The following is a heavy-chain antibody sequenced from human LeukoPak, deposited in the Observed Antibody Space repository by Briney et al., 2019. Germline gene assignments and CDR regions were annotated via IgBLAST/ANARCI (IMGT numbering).Heavy chain of an antibody. Sequence: ASVKVSCKASGYTFTSYGISWVRQAPGQGLEWMGWISAYNGNTNYAQKLQGRVTMTTDTSTSTAYMELRSLRSDDTAVYYCASGVSSGYFGGVVDYWGQGTLVTVSS. D-gene: IGHD3-22*01. CDR2: ISAYNGNT. V-gene: IGHV1-18*01. CDR3: ASGVSSGYFGGVVDY. CDR1: GYTFTSYG. J-gene: IGHJ4*02.